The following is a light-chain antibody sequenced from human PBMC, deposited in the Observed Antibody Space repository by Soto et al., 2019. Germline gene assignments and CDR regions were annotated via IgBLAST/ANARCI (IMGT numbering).Light chain of an antibody. CDR3: QQYVIWPPTFT. J-gene: IGKJ2*01. Sequence: IVMTQSPATLSVSPGERVTLSCRASQSVSSNLAWYQQKPGQAPRLLIYSASTRATGITARFSGSGSGTEFTLAITSLQSEDFAVYFCQQYVIWPPTFTFGQGTKLEIK. V-gene: IGKV3-15*01. CDR2: SAS. CDR1: QSVSSN.